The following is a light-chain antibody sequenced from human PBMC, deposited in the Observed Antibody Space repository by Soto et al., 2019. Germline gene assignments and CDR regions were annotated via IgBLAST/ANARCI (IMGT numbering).Light chain of an antibody. Sequence: DIQMTQSPSSLSASVGDRVTITCRASQGISSYLAWYQRKPEKVPKLLIYAASTLQSGVPSRFSGSGSGTDFTLTISSLQPEDVATYYCQKYNSAPLTFGGGTKVEIK. CDR2: AAS. J-gene: IGKJ4*01. CDR1: QGISSY. V-gene: IGKV1-27*01. CDR3: QKYNSAPLT.